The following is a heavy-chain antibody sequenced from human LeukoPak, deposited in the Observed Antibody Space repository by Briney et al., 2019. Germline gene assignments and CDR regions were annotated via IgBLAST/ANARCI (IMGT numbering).Heavy chain of an antibody. Sequence: ASVKVSCKASGYTFTNYGITWVRQAPGQGLEWMGWISAYNGKTNYAQKFQGRVTMTTDTSTSTAYMELRSLRSDDTAVYYCAREKPWGYGSGSDGMDVWGKGTTVTVSS. V-gene: IGHV1-18*04. J-gene: IGHJ6*04. CDR3: AREKPWGYGSGSDGMDV. D-gene: IGHD3-10*01. CDR2: ISAYNGKT. CDR1: GYTFTNYG.